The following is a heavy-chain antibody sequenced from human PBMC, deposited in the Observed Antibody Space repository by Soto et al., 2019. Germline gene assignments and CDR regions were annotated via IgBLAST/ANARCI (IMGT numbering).Heavy chain of an antibody. CDR2: IIPIFGTA. Sequence: QVQLVQSGAEVKKPGSSVKVSCKASGGTFSSYAISWVRQAPGQGLEWMGGIIPIFGTANYAQKFQGRVTITADESTSTAYTEQSSLRAEEAAVYYCAGRRRGGLTTSYYYYGMDVWGQGPTVTVSS. D-gene: IGHD1-1*01. CDR1: GGTFSSYA. J-gene: IGHJ6*02. CDR3: AGRRRGGLTTSYYYYGMDV. V-gene: IGHV1-69*12.